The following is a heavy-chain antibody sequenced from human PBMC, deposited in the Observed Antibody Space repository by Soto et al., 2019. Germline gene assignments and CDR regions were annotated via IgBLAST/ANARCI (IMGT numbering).Heavy chain of an antibody. CDR3: ARQGSSGWYDMGYYYYGMDV. CDR2: IYYSGSS. D-gene: IGHD6-19*01. J-gene: IGHJ6*02. V-gene: IGHV4-39*01. CDR1: GGSISSSSYY. Sequence: PSETLSLTCTVSGGSISSSSYYWGWIRQPPGKGLEWIGSIYYSGSSYYNPSLKSRVTISVDTSKNQFSLKLSSVTAADTAVYYCARQGSSGWYDMGYYYYGMDVWGQGTTVTVSS.